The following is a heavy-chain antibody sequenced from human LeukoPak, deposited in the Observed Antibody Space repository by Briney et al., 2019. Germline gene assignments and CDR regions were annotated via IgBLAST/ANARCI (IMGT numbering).Heavy chain of an antibody. CDR3: ARVHGYYDILTGYYRYYFDY. V-gene: IGHV4-34*01. CDR1: DGSFSGYY. CDR2: INHSGST. Sequence: SETLSLTCAVYDGSFSGYYWTWIRQPPGKGLEWIGEINHSGSTNYNPSLKSRVTIDTSKNQFSLKLTSVTAADTAVYYCARVHGYYDILTGYYRYYFDYWGQGTLVTVSS. J-gene: IGHJ4*02. D-gene: IGHD3-9*01.